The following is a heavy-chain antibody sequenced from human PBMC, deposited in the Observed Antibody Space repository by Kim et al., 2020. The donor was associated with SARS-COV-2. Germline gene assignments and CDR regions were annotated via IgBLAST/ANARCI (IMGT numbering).Heavy chain of an antibody. V-gene: IGHV3-30*03. CDR3: SFFDH. Sequence: GGSLRLSCAASGFTFTHYGIHWVRQAPGKGLEWVAVISYDGADAHYADSVKGRFIVSRDDSKDTVHLQMNSLTPEDTAVYFCSFFDHWGQGTLVTVSS. CDR1: GFTFTHYG. J-gene: IGHJ4*03. CDR2: ISYDGADA.